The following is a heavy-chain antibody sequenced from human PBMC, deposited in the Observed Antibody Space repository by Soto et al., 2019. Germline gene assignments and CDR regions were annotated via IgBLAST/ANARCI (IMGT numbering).Heavy chain of an antibody. Sequence: QIALKESGPTLVKPTQTLTLTCTFSGFSLSTSGVGVGWIRQPPGKALEWLALIYWDDDKRYSPSLKSRLTIXXDXSXXQVVLTMTNMDPVDTATYYCAHWIYDSSGYYYIDYWGQGTLVTVSS. V-gene: IGHV2-5*02. CDR1: GFSLSTSGVG. CDR2: IYWDDDK. J-gene: IGHJ4*02. CDR3: AHWIYDSSGYYYIDY. D-gene: IGHD3-22*01.